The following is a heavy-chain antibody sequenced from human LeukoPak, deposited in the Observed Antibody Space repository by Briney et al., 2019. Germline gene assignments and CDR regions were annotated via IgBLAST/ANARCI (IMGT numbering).Heavy chain of an antibody. CDR1: GGSISSSSYY. Sequence: PPETLSLTCTVSGGSISSSSYYWGWIRQPPGKGLEWIGSIYYSGSTYYNPSLKSRVTISVDTSKNQFSLKLSSVTAADTAVYYCARDIVYGGSSMYYFAYWGQRTLVTVSS. J-gene: IGHJ4*02. V-gene: IGHV4-39*07. CDR2: IYYSGST. CDR3: ARDIVYGGSSMYYFAY. D-gene: IGHD4-23*01.